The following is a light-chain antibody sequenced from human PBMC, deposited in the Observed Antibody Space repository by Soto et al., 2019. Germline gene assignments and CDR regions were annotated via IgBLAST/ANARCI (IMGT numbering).Light chain of an antibody. V-gene: IGLV2-8*01. CDR2: DVI. J-gene: IGLJ1*01. CDR1: SSDVGAYNY. Sequence: QSVLTQPPSASGSPGQTVAISCTGTSSDVGAYNYVSWYQQHPGKAPNLMIYDVIQRPSGVPARFSGSKSGNTASLTVSGLQPEDEADYYCGSYTTSSTYVFGTGTKLTVL. CDR3: GSYTTSSTYV.